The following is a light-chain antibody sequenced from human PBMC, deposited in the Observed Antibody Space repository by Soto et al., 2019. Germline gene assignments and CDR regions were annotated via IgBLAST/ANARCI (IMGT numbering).Light chain of an antibody. Sequence: EIVLTQSPGTLSLSPGGRATLSCRASQSVGSYLAWYQHKPGQAPRLLISDASNRATGIPARFSGSGSETDFTLTISSLEPEDSAVYYCQQRSNWPSLTFGGGTKVDIK. CDR1: QSVGSY. CDR2: DAS. CDR3: QQRSNWPSLT. V-gene: IGKV3-11*01. J-gene: IGKJ4*01.